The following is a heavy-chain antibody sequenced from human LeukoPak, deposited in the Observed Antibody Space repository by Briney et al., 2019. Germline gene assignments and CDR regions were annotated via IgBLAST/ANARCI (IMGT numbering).Heavy chain of an antibody. V-gene: IGHV4-59*08. J-gene: IGHJ4*02. CDR2: IYYGGSA. CDR3: ARHGSSYSFDY. Sequence: SETLSLSCTVSGGSVCSYYWSWIRQSPGKGLEWIGYIYYGGSANYNPSLKSRAIISIDRPKNQFSLKLSSLTAADTAVYYCARHGSSYSFDYWGQGTLVTVSS. CDR1: GGSVCSYY. D-gene: IGHD6-13*01.